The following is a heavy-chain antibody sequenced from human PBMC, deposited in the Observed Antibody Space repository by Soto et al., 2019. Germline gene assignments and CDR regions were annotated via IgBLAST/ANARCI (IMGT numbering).Heavy chain of an antibody. J-gene: IGHJ6*02. V-gene: IGHV4-39*01. D-gene: IGHD2-15*01. CDR2: IYYSGST. CDR3: ARLPPRWSDYYYYYGMDV. Sequence: QLQLQESGPGLVKPSETLSLTCTVSGGSISSSSYYWGWIRQPPGKGLEWIGSIYYSGSTYYNPSLKSRVTISVDTSKNQFSLKLSSVTAADTAVYYCARLPPRWSDYYYYYGMDVWGQGTSVTVSS. CDR1: GGSISSSSYY.